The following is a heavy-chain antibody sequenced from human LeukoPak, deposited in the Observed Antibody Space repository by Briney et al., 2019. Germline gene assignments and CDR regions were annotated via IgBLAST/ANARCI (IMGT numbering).Heavy chain of an antibody. D-gene: IGHD5-12*01. Sequence: SETLSLTCTVSGGSISNYYWSWIRQPPGKGLEWIGYISYTENTDYNPSLRSRVTISVDTSKNQFSLKLTSVTAADTAVYYCARTGVVATSYFFDYWGQGTLVTVSS. CDR1: GGSISNYY. J-gene: IGHJ4*02. V-gene: IGHV4-59*01. CDR2: ISYTENT. CDR3: ARTGVVATSYFFDY.